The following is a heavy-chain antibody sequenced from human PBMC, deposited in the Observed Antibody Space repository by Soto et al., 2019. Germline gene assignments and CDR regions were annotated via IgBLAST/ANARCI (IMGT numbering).Heavy chain of an antibody. J-gene: IGHJ3*01. CDR2: IINVLDKA. Sequence: QVQLVQSGADVKKPGSSVKVSCKTSGGPFGSCAISWVRQDPAQGLEWMGEIINVLDKANYAQNFQGRLTITADEPTGTVFMQLRSLRSEDTAVYFCARLRRDWGDAFDLWGLGTLVTVSS. CDR1: GGPFGSCA. CDR3: ARLRRDWGDAFDL. V-gene: IGHV1-69*01. D-gene: IGHD3-16*01.